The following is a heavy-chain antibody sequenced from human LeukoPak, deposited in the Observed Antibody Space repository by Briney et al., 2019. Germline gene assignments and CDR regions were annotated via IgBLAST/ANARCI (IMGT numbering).Heavy chain of an antibody. Sequence: ASVKVSCKASGYTFTDYYMHWVRQAPGQGLEWIGWISPDSGRTGFAQKFQGRVTMTRDASISTAYMELSRLRSDDTAVYYCAREFHVAGTDYMDVWGKGTTVTVSS. D-gene: IGHD6-19*01. CDR3: AREFHVAGTDYMDV. J-gene: IGHJ6*03. CDR2: ISPDSGRT. V-gene: IGHV1-2*02. CDR1: GYTFTDYY.